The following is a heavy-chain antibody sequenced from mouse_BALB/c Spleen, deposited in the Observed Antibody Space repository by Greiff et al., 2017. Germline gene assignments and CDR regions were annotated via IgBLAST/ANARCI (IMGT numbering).Heavy chain of an antibody. CDR2: ISYSGST. CDR3: ARGGRYDAFAY. V-gene: IGHV3-2*02. J-gene: IGHJ3*01. Sequence: EVNLVESGPGLVKPSQSLSLTCTVTGYSITSDYAWNWIRQFPGNKLEWMGYISYSGSTSYNPSLKSRISITRDTSKNQFFLQLNSVTTEDTATYYCARGGRYDAFAYWGQGTLVTVSA. CDR1: GYSITSDYA. D-gene: IGHD2-14*01.